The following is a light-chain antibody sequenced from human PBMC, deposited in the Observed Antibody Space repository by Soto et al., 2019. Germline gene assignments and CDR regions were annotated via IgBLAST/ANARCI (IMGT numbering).Light chain of an antibody. CDR2: KAS. V-gene: IGKV1-5*03. CDR3: QQYNSYSPEGT. CDR1: QSISSW. J-gene: IGKJ1*01. Sequence: DIQMTQSPSTLSASVGDRVTITCRASQSISSWLAWYQQKPGKAPKLLIYKASSLESRVPSRFSGSGSGKEFTLAISSRQPDDFATYYCQQYNSYSPEGTFGQGTKVEIK.